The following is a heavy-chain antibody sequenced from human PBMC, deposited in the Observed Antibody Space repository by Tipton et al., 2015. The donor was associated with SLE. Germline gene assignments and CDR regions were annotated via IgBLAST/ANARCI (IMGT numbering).Heavy chain of an antibody. D-gene: IGHD7-27*01. CDR1: GGSISSSSYY. CDR2: IYHSGST. CDR3: ARYGDWGSDY. J-gene: IGHJ4*02. V-gene: IGHV4-39*07. Sequence: TLSLTCTVSGGSISSSSYYWGWIRQPPGKGLEWIGSIYHSGSTYYNPSLKSRVTISVDTSKNQFSLRLSSVTAADTAVYYCARYGDWGSDYWGQGTLVTVSS.